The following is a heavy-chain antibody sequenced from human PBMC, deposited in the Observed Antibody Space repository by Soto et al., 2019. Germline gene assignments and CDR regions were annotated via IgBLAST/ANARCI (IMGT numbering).Heavy chain of an antibody. D-gene: IGHD6-13*01. Sequence: QVQLQESGPGLVKPSETLSLTCTVSGGSISSYYWSWIRQPPGKGLEWIGYIYYSGSTNYNPSLKARATISVDTSTTQFSLKLSPVAAADTAVYYCARLTPPGSSSGYPAWYFDLWGRGTLVTVSS. CDR1: GGSISSYY. CDR2: IYYSGST. V-gene: IGHV4-59*08. J-gene: IGHJ2*01. CDR3: ARLTPPGSSSGYPAWYFDL.